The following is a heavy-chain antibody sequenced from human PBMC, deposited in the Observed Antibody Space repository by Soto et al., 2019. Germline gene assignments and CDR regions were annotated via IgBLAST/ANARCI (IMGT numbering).Heavy chain of an antibody. J-gene: IGHJ6*02. CDR3: GGGCSSTSCNNYYYYYGMDV. D-gene: IGHD2-2*02. CDR2: INPSGGST. Sequence: ASVKVSCKASGYTFTSYYMHWVRQAPGQGLEWMGIINPSGGSTSYAQKFQGRVTMTRDTSTSTVYMELSSLRSEDTAVYYCGGGCSSTSCNNYYYYYGMDVWGQGTTVTVSS. V-gene: IGHV1-46*01. CDR1: GYTFTSYY.